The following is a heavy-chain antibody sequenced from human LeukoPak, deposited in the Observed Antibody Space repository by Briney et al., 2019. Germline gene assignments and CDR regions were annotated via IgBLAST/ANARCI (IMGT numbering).Heavy chain of an antibody. V-gene: IGHV1-2*02. J-gene: IGHJ5*02. CDR2: INPNSGGT. Sequence: ASVKVSCKASGYTFTGYYMHWVQQAPGQGLEWMGWINPNSGGTNYAQKFQGRVTMTRDTSISTAYMELSRLRSDDTAVYYCAREQGAITIFGVAQYNWFDPWGQGTLVTVSS. CDR1: GYTFTGYY. CDR3: AREQGAITIFGVAQYNWFDP. D-gene: IGHD3-3*01.